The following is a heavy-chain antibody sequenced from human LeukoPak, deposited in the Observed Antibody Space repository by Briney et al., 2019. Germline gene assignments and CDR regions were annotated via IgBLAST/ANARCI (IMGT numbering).Heavy chain of an antibody. D-gene: IGHD1-26*01. CDR3: ARSGMTRFDY. CDR2: FSGSGGST. Sequence: GGSLRLSCAASGFTFSSYAMSWVRQAPGKGLEWVSNFSGSGGSTYYTDSVKGRFTISRDNSKSTLYLQMNSLRAEDTAVYYCARSGMTRFDYWGQGTLVTVSS. J-gene: IGHJ4*02. V-gene: IGHV3-23*01. CDR1: GFTFSSYA.